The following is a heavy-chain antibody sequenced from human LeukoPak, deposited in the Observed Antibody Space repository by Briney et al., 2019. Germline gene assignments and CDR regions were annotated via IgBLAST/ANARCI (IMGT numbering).Heavy chain of an antibody. CDR2: INSSSSYI. Sequence: GGSLRLSCAASGFTFSSYSKNWVRQAQGKGLESLSSINSSSSYIYYADSVKGRFTISRDNAKNSLYLQMNSLRAEDTAVYYCARDPGDGYNFDYWGQGTLVTVSS. J-gene: IGHJ4*02. V-gene: IGHV3-21*01. CDR1: GFTFSSYS. D-gene: IGHD5-24*01. CDR3: ARDPGDGYNFDY.